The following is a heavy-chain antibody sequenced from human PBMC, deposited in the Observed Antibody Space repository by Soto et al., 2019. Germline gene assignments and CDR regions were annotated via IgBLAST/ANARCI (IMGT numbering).Heavy chain of an antibody. CDR2: IYYSGST. CDR1: GGSISSGDYY. D-gene: IGHD3-22*01. Sequence: SETLSLTCTVSGGSISSGDYYWSWIRQPPGKGLEWIGYIYYSGSTYYNPSLKSRVTISVDTSKNQFSLKLSSVTAADTAVYYCATQYYDDSSGYYQLRSFDYWGQVTLVIV. V-gene: IGHV4-30-4*01. J-gene: IGHJ4*02. CDR3: ATQYYDDSSGYYQLRSFDY.